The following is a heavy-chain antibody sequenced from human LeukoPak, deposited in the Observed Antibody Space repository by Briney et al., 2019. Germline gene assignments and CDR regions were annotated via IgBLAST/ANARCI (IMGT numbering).Heavy chain of an antibody. CDR2: IYYSGST. D-gene: IGHD3-16*01. CDR1: GGSISSGGYY. V-gene: IGHV4-31*03. J-gene: IGHJ4*02. CDR3: AGERVGEWLQPEYYFDY. Sequence: SETLSLTCTVSGGSISSGGYYWSWIRQHPGKGLEWIGYIYYSGSTYYNPSLKSRVTISVDTSKNQFPLKLSSVTAADTAVYYCAGERVGEWLQPEYYFDYWGQGTLATVSS.